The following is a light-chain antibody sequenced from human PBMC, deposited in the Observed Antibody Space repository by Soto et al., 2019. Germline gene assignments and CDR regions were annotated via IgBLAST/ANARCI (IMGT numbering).Light chain of an antibody. CDR3: QKYNYSPKP. J-gene: IGKJ3*01. CDR2: AAS. CDR1: QVISNY. Sequence: DIQMTQSPSSLSASVGDRVTITCRASQVISNYLAWYQQKPGKVPKLLIYAASTLQSGVPSRFSGSGSGTDFTLTISSLRPEDVATYYCQKYNYSPKPFGPGTKVDIK. V-gene: IGKV1-27*01.